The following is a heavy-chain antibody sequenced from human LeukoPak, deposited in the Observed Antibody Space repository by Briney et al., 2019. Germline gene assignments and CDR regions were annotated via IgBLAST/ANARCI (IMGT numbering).Heavy chain of an antibody. D-gene: IGHD2-15*01. J-gene: IGHJ6*03. CDR3: ARHTLDYYYMDV. CDR1: GGSISSSSYY. V-gene: IGHV4-39*01. CDR2: IYYSGST. Sequence: ETLSLTCTVSGGSISSSSYYWGWIRQPPGKGLEWIGSIYYSGSTYYNPSLKSRVTISVDTSKNQFSLKLSSVTAADTAVYYCARHTLDYYYMDVWGKGTTVTVSS.